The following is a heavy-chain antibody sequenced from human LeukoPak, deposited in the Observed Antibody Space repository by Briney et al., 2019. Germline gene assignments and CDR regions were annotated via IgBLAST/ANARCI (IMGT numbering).Heavy chain of an antibody. D-gene: IGHD2-15*01. CDR2: ISGSSSNT. CDR1: GFTFSDFY. J-gene: IGHJ4*02. V-gene: IGHV3-11*03. CDR3: TRHPAEGDY. Sequence: GGSLRLSCAASGFTFSDFYMSWIRQAPGKGLESISYISGSSSNTNYADSVKRRFTISRDNAKKSLYLQMNSLRAEDTAVYYCTRHPAEGDYWGQGTLVTVSS.